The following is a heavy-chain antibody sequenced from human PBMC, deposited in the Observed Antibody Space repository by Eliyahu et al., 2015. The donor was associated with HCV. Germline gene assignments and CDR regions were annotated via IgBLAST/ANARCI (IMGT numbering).Heavy chain of an antibody. J-gene: IGHJ5*02. CDR2: IXYSGSA. CDR3: ASGGGGIAVAGTGGWFDP. Sequence: QVQLQESGPGLVKPSETLSLTCXVSGGSITTXXWSWIRQTPGXGLEWIGYIXYSGSATYNPSLKSRVTISVDXSKNQFSLKLSSVTAADTAVYYCASGGGGIAVAGTGGWFDPWGQGTLVTVSS. V-gene: IGHV4-59*01. CDR1: GGSITTXX. D-gene: IGHD6-19*01.